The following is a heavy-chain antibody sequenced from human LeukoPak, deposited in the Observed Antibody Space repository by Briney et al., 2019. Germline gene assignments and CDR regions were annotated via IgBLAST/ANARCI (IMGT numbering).Heavy chain of an antibody. V-gene: IGHV4-31*03. J-gene: IGHJ4*02. CDR2: IYHSGST. Sequence: SQTLSLTCTVSGGSISSGGYYWSWIRQHPGKGLEWIGYIYHSGSTYYNPSLKSRVSISVDTSKNHFSLKLSSVTAADSAVYYCARDQYRGWIDYWGQGTLVTVSS. CDR3: ARDQYRGWIDY. D-gene: IGHD5-12*01. CDR1: GGSISSGGYY.